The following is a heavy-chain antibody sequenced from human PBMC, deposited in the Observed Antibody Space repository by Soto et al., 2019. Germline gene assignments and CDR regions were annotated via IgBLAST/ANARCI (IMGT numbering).Heavy chain of an antibody. CDR3: VRDVTTISHTGHFTAAGXFDS. V-gene: IGHV4-30-4*01. D-gene: IGHD6-13*01. J-gene: IGHJ4*02. CDR1: GGSVSSDDYY. Sequence: QVQLQESGPRLVKPSQTLSLTCTVSGGSVSSDDYYWNWIRQPPGEGLEWIGYSVYSENTYYNPAKKSRVTISVDKSKNQFSLTLTSVTDADTAVYYCVRDVTTISHTGHFTAAGXFDSWXQG. CDR2: SVYSENT.